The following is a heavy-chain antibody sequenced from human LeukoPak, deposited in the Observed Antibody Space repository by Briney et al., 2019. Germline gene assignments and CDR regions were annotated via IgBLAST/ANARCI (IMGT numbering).Heavy chain of an antibody. J-gene: IGHJ3*01. V-gene: IGHV3-48*04. Sequence: GGSLRLSCAASGFTFSSYGMHWVRQAPGKGLGWLSHISGSGRTIYYADSVKGRLTVSRDTAKNSLYLQMNALRAEDTAVYYCAKDLTGTYAFDFWGQGTMVTVSS. CDR2: ISGSGRTI. CDR1: GFTFSSYG. D-gene: IGHD4-17*01. CDR3: AKDLTGTYAFDF.